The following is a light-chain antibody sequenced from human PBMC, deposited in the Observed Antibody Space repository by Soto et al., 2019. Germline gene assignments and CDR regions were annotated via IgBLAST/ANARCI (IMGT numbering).Light chain of an antibody. Sequence: EIVLTQSPGTLSLSPGERATLSCRASQSVYSRSFAWYQQKSGQPPRLPIFRTVSRGTGIPDRCSGSGSGTDFTLTVSRQEPEDFAVYYCQQYGTSPVTFGQGTRLEIK. CDR2: RTV. CDR1: QSVYSRS. CDR3: QQYGTSPVT. V-gene: IGKV3-20*01. J-gene: IGKJ5*01.